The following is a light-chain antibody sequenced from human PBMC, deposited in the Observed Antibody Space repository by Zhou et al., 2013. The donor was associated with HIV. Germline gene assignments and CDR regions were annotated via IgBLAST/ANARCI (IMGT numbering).Light chain of an antibody. CDR2: GTS. V-gene: IGKV3-20*01. CDR3: QQYGTSPLT. Sequence: EIVLTQSPGTLSLSPGERATLSCRPSQSVSSSYLAWYQQKPGQAPRLLIHGTSSRAIGIPDRFSGSGSGTDFTLTISRLEPEDFAVYYCQQYGTSPLTFGGGPRWRSN. CDR1: QSVSSSY. J-gene: IGKJ4*01.